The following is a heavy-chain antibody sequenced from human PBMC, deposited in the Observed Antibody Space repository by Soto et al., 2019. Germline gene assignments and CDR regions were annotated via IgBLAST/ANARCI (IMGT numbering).Heavy chain of an antibody. J-gene: IGHJ4*02. D-gene: IGHD3-22*01. CDR3: ATDPGDSSGYYYVLGY. CDR1: GFTFSSYA. Sequence: GGSLRLSCAASGFTFSSYAMHWVRQAPGKGLEWVAVISYDGSNKYYADSVKGRFTISRDNSKNTLYLQMNSLRAEDTAVYYCATDPGDSSGYYYVLGYWGQGTLVTVSS. V-gene: IGHV3-30-3*01. CDR2: ISYDGSNK.